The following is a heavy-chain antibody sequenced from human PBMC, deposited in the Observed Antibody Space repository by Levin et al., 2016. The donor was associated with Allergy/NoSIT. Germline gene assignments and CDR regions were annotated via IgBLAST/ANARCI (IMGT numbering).Heavy chain of an antibody. CDR1: GFTFSSYA. V-gene: IGHV3-30*04. CDR3: ARVGEHYYDII. CDR2: ISYDGSNK. J-gene: IGHJ4*02. Sequence: GESLKISCAASGFTFSSYAMHWVRQAPGKGLEWVAVISYDGSNKYYADSVKGRFTISRDNSKNTLYLQMNSLRAEDTAVYYCARVGEHYYDIIWGQGTLVTVSS. D-gene: IGHD3-22*01.